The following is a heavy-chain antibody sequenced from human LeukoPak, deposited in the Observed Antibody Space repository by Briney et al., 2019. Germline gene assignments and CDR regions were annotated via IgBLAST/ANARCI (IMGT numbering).Heavy chain of an antibody. J-gene: IGHJ6*02. CDR2: INHNGNVN. V-gene: IGHV3-7*03. CDR1: GFALSSLW. CDR3: ARGGGLDV. Sequence: GGSLRLSCAASGFALSSLWMNWARQAPGKGLEWVASINHNGNVNYYVDSVKGRFTISRDNAKNSLYLQMSNLRAEDTAVYFCARGGGLDVWGQGATVTVSS. D-gene: IGHD3-16*01.